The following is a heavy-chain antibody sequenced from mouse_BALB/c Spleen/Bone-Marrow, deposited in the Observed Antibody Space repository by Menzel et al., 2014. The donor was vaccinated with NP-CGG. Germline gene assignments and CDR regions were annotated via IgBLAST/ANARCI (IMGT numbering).Heavy chain of an antibody. D-gene: IGHD1-1*01. V-gene: IGHV1-54*01. Sequence: ESGAELVRPGTSVKVSCKASGYAFTNYWIEWIKQRPGQGLEWIGVINPGSGGINYNEKFKGKATLTADKSSSTAYMQLSSLTSNDSAVYFCARELVRGMDYWGQGTSVTVPS. J-gene: IGHJ4*01. CDR3: ARELVRGMDY. CDR2: INPGSGGI. CDR1: GYAFTNYW.